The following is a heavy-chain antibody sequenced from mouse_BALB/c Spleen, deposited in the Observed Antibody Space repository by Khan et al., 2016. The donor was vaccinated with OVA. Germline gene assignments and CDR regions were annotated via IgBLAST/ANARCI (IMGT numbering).Heavy chain of an antibody. D-gene: IGHD1-2*01. CDR1: GFPFTDYY. Sequence: QVQLQQSGAELARPGASVKLSCKASGFPFTDYYINWVKPRPGQGLEWIGEISPGGGDFYYNVLFKVKATLTADKSPSTAYMQLSSLTSEASAVYFCARRNYFGYTFAYWGQGTLVTVSA. CDR3: ARRNYFGYTFAY. V-gene: IGHV1-77*01. CDR2: ISPGGGDF. J-gene: IGHJ3*01.